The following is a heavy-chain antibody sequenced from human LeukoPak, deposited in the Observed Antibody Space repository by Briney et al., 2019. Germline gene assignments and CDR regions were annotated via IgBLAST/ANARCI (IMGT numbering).Heavy chain of an antibody. V-gene: IGHV3-30*18. Sequence: GGSLRLSCAASGFTFSSYDMYWVRQAPGKGLEWVAGITYDGSDKYYADSVKGRFTISRDNSKNTLCLQMNSLRAEDSAVYYCAKDPQQLVLSNFFGCWGQGTLGTVSS. J-gene: IGHJ4*02. CDR3: AKDPQQLVLSNFFGC. CDR2: ITYDGSDK. CDR1: GFTFSSYD. D-gene: IGHD6-13*01.